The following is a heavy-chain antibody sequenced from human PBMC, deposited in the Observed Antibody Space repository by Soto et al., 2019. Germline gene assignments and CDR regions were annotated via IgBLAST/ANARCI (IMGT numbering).Heavy chain of an antibody. CDR2: IYYSGST. CDR3: VRSPAYCSSTSCPASGMDV. CDR1: GVSIGSYY. D-gene: IGHD2-2*01. Sequence: SETLSLTCSVSGVSIGSYYWSWIRQPPGKGLEWIGYIYYSGSTNYNPSLKSRVTISVDTSKNQFSLKLSSVTAADTAVYYCVRSPAYCSSTSCPASGMDVWGQGTTVTVSS. V-gene: IGHV4-59*01. J-gene: IGHJ6*02.